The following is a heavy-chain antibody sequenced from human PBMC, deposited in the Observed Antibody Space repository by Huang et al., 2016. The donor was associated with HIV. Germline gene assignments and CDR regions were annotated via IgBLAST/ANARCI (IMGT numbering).Heavy chain of an antibody. J-gene: IGHJ4*02. CDR3: ARLPGSITMIRGVITDPY. D-gene: IGHD3-10*01. Sequence: QLQLQESGPGLVKPSETLSLTCTVSGGSIRSDNYYWGWIRQPPGKGLEWIGGIYYSGGTYYNPSLMSRVTITVDTSKNQFSLKMRSVTAADTAVYYCARLPGSITMIRGVITDPYWGQGTLVTVSS. V-gene: IGHV4-39*01. CDR1: GGSIRSDNYY. CDR2: IYYSGGT.